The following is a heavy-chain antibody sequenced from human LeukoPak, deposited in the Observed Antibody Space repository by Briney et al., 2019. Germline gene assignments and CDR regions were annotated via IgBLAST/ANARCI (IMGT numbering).Heavy chain of an antibody. Sequence: SETLSLTCTVSGGSISSSSYYWGWIRQPPGKGLEWIGSIYYGGSTYYNPSLKSRVTTPVDTFKNQFSLKLSSVTAADTAVYYCARRNSYGYDSWGQGTLVTVSS. V-gene: IGHV4-39*01. CDR2: IYYGGST. CDR1: GGSISSSSYY. CDR3: ARRNSYGYDS. D-gene: IGHD3-16*01. J-gene: IGHJ5*01.